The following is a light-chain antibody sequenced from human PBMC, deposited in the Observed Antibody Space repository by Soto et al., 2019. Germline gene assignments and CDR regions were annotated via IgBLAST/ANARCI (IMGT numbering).Light chain of an antibody. J-gene: IGKJ1*01. CDR3: QQYYSYPGT. CDR2: GAS. V-gene: IGKV1-8*01. CDR1: QSISRY. Sequence: IQMTQSPSSLSASVGDRVTITCRTSQSISRYLNWYQQKPGRAPKLLIYGASTLESGVPSRFSGSGSGPDFTLTISCLQSEDFATYYCQQYYSYPGTSGQGTKVDIK.